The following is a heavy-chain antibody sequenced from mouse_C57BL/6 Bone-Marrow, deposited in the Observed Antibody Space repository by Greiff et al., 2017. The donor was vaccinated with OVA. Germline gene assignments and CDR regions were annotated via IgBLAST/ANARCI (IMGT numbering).Heavy chain of an antibody. CDR3: ARPPYYYGSSFWYFDV. V-gene: IGHV5-12*01. J-gene: IGHJ1*03. Sequence: EVMLVESGGGLVQPGGSLKLSCAASGFTFSDYYMYWVRQTPEQRLEWVAYISNGGGSTYYPDTVKGRFTISRDNAKNTLYLQMSRLKSEDTAMYYCARPPYYYGSSFWYFDVWGTGTTVTVSS. CDR1: GFTFSDYY. D-gene: IGHD1-1*01. CDR2: ISNGGGST.